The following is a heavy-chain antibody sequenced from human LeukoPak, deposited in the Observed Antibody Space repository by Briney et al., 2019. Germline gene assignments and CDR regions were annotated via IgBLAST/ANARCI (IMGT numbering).Heavy chain of an antibody. J-gene: IGHJ4*02. D-gene: IGHD6-13*01. CDR3: AKTGSSWFLDY. Sequence: GGSLRLSCAPSGFSFYDYTMHRVRQAPGQGLEWVSLISWDGGSTYYADSMKGRFTISRDNSKHSLYLQMNSLTTDDTALYYCAKTGSSWFLDYWGQGTLVSVSS. V-gene: IGHV3-43*01. CDR1: GFSFYDYT. CDR2: ISWDGGST.